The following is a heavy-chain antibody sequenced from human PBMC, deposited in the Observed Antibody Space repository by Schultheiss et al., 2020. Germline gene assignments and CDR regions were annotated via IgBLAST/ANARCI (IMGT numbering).Heavy chain of an antibody. V-gene: IGHV1-69*13. CDR1: GYTFNRYG. Sequence: SVKVSCKTSGYTFNRYGINWVRQAPGQGLEWLGWISPIFGTANYAQKFQGRVTITADESTSTAYMELSSLRSEDTAVYYCAKDSSGYYGTDYYYGMDVWGQGTTVTVSS. CDR3: AKDSSGYYGTDYYYGMDV. CDR2: ISPIFGTA. J-gene: IGHJ6*02. D-gene: IGHD3-22*01.